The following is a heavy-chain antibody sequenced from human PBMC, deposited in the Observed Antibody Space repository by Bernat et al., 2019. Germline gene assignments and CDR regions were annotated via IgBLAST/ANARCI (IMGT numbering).Heavy chain of an antibody. CDR3: ARALLLSSSWGSSSYYYYGMDV. D-gene: IGHD6-13*01. CDR1: GFTFSNYW. Sequence: EVQLVESGGGLVQRGGSLRLSCAASGFTFSNYWMSWVRQAPGKGLEWVASINRDGNDKYYVDSVKGRFTISRDKVKNSLDLQMNSLRAEDTAVYYCARALLLSSSWGSSSYYYYGMDVWGQGTTVTVSS. CDR2: INRDGNDK. J-gene: IGHJ6*02. V-gene: IGHV3-7*03.